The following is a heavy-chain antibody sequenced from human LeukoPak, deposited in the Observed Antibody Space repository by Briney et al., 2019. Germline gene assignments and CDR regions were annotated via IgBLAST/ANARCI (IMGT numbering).Heavy chain of an antibody. CDR1: GYTLTELP. CDR3: STDIYKFDSSVSNFDSSGYYLRWFDP. J-gene: IGHJ5*02. CDR2: FDPENGER. Sequence: ASVKVSCKVSGYTLTELPMHWVRQAPGKGLEWMGGFDPENGERIYAQKFQGRVTMTEDTSTDTAYMELSSLRSEDTAVYYCSTDIYKFDSSVSNFDSSGYYLRWFDPWGQGTLVTVSS. V-gene: IGHV1-24*01. D-gene: IGHD3-22*01.